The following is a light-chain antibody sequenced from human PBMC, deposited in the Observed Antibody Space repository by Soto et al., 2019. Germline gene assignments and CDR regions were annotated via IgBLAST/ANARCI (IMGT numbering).Light chain of an antibody. V-gene: IGKV3-20*01. CDR1: QSVGSSY. CDR2: GAS. Sequence: ETVLTQSPGTLSLSPLERATLSFRASQSVGSSYLAWYQQKPGQAPRLLMYGASTRATGIPDRFTGSGSGTDFTLTISRLEPEDFAVYYCQQYGSSPWTFGQGTKVDIK. CDR3: QQYGSSPWT. J-gene: IGKJ1*01.